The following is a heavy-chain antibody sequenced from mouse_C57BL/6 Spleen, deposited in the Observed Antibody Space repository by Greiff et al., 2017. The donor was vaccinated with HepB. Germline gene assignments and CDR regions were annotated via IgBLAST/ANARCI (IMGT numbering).Heavy chain of an antibody. CDR1: GYTFTSYW. V-gene: IGHV1-52*01. CDR3: ARWVATDYFDY. D-gene: IGHD1-1*02. Sequence: QVQLKQPGAELVRPGSSVKLSCKASGYTFTSYWMHWVKQRPIQGLEWIGNIDPSDSETHYNQKFKDKATLTVDKSSSTAYMQRSSLTSEDSAVYYCARWVATDYFDYWGQGTTLTVSS. J-gene: IGHJ2*01. CDR2: IDPSDSET.